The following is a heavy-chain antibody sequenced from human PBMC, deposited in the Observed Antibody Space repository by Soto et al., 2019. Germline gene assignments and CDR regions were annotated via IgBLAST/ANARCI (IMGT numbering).Heavy chain of an antibody. D-gene: IGHD3-16*02. CDR3: ATTRGELSFQH. J-gene: IGHJ1*01. V-gene: IGHV3-9*01. CDR1: GFTFDDYA. CDR2: ISWNSGSI. Sequence: EVQLVDSGGGLVQPGRSLRLSCAASGFTFDDYAMHWVRQAPGKGLEWVSGISWNSGSIGYADSVKGRFTISRDNAKNSLYLQMNSLRAEDTALYYCATTRGELSFQHWGQGTLVTVSS.